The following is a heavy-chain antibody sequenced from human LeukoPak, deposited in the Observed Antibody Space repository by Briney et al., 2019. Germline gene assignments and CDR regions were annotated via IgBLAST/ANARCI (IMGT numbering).Heavy chain of an antibody. Sequence: KPSETLSLTCTVSGDSIGRSRYFWGWIRQSPGKGLEWIGSIFYSGSTYYNPSLKSRVSISVDMSKNQFSLKMSSVTAEDTAVYYCARGAPHYDFWSGYPVYYYYMDVWGKGTTVTVSS. CDR3: ARGAPHYDFWSGYPVYYYYMDV. V-gene: IGHV4-39*07. J-gene: IGHJ6*03. CDR1: GDSIGRSRYF. CDR2: IFYSGST. D-gene: IGHD3-3*01.